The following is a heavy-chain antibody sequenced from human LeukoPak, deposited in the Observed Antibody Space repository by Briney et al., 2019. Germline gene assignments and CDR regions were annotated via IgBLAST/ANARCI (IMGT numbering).Heavy chain of an antibody. CDR1: GFTFSRFW. CDR2: IDQSGGRN. J-gene: IGHJ3*02. V-gene: IGHV3-7*05. Sequence: PGGSLRLSCAASGFTFSRFWMNWVRQAPGKGLEWVANIDQSGGRNNYVDSVKGRFTTSRDNAKNSLFLEMSSLRADDTAVYFCARDVEGGTFDIWGQGTTVTASS. CDR3: ARDVEGGTFDI. D-gene: IGHD3-16*01.